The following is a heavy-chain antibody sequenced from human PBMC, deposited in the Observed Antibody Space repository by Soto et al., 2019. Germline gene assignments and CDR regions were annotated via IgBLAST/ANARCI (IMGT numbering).Heavy chain of an antibody. CDR1: GLIFSNYK. Sequence: GGSLRLSCAAAGLIFSNYKMHWVRQAPGKGLVWVSRINTDGSITDYADSVKGRFTVSRDNPKNTLYLQMNSLRAEDTAVYYCARDTDGLHYWGQGTLVTVSS. CDR2: INTDGSIT. CDR3: ARDTDGLHY. V-gene: IGHV3-74*01. J-gene: IGHJ4*02.